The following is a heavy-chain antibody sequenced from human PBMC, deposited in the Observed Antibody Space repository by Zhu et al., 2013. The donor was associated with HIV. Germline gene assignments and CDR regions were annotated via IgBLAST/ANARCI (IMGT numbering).Heavy chain of an antibody. CDR3: ARGDYDFWSGYYPY. V-gene: IGHV1-2*02. Sequence: QVQLVQSGAEVKKPGASVKVSCKASGYTFTGYYMHWVRQAPWTRGLSGWDGINPNSGGTNYAQKFQGRVTMTRDTSISTAYMELSRLRSDDTAVYYCARGDYDFWSGYYPYWGQGNPGHRLL. D-gene: IGHD3-3*01. CDR2: INPNSGGT. J-gene: IGHJ4*02. CDR1: GYTFTGYY.